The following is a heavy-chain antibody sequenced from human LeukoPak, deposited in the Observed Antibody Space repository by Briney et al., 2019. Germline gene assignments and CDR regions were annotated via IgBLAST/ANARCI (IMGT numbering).Heavy chain of an antibody. D-gene: IGHD3-3*01. CDR1: GGTFSSYA. Sequence: ASVKVSCKASGGTFSSYAISWVRQAPGQRLEWMGWINAGNGNTKYSQKFQGRVTITRDTSASTAYMELSSLRSEDTAVYYCATSASPWSYFDYWGQGTLVTVSS. V-gene: IGHV1-3*01. CDR2: INAGNGNT. CDR3: ATSASPWSYFDY. J-gene: IGHJ4*02.